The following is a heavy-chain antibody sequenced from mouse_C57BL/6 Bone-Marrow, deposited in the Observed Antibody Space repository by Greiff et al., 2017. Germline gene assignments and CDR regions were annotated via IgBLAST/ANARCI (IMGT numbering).Heavy chain of an antibody. CDR1: GFTFSDYG. CDR2: ISNLAYSL. J-gene: IGHJ4*01. Sequence: EVKLMESGGGLVQPGGSLKLSCAASGFTFSDYGMAWVRQAPRKGPELVAFISNLAYSLYYADTVTGRFPISRENAKNTLYLEMSSLRSEDTAMYYCARQLSYAMDYWGQGTSVTVSS. CDR3: ARQLSYAMDY. V-gene: IGHV5-15*01. D-gene: IGHD3-2*02.